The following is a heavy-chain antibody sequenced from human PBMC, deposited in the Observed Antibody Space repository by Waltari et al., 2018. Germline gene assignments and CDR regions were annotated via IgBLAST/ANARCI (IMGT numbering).Heavy chain of an antibody. D-gene: IGHD2-15*01. CDR3: AKGRSLTGLSYCSCGSCYFDY. V-gene: IGHV3-23*01. Sequence: GLEWVSAISGSGGSTYYADSVKGRFTISRDNSKNTLYLQMNSLRAEDTAVYYCAKGRSLTGLSYCSCGSCYFDYWGQGTLVTVSS. J-gene: IGHJ4*02. CDR2: ISGSGGST.